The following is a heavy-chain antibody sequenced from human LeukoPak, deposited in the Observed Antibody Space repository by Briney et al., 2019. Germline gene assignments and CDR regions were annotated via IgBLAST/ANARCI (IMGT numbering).Heavy chain of an antibody. D-gene: IGHD6-19*01. V-gene: IGHV3-33*06. CDR3: AKDRIAVAGTFDY. CDR2: IWYDGSNK. Sequence: PGRSLRLSCAASGFTFSSYGMHWVRQAPGKGLEWVAVIWYDGSNKYYADSVKGRFTISRDNSKNTLYLQMNSLRAEDTAVYYCAKDRIAVAGTFDYWGQGTLVTVSS. J-gene: IGHJ4*02. CDR1: GFTFSSYG.